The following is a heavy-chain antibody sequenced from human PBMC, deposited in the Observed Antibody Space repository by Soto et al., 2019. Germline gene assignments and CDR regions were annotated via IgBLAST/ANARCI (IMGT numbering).Heavy chain of an antibody. J-gene: IGHJ4*02. V-gene: IGHV4-59*06. Sequence: PSQTLSLTCTVSGGSISSSYWSWIQQPPGKGLEWIGYIYYSGSTYYNPSLKSRVTISVDTSKNQFSLKLSSVTAADTAVYYCARVPIYCSGGSCYSFDYWGQGTLVTVSS. CDR2: IYYSGST. CDR3: ARVPIYCSGGSCYSFDY. CDR1: GGSISSSY. D-gene: IGHD2-15*01.